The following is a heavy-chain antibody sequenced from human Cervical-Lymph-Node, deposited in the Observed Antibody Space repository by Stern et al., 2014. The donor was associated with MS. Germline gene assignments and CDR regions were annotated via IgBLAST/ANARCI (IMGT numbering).Heavy chain of an antibody. CDR2: IYWDDDK. J-gene: IGHJ4*02. D-gene: IGHD3-10*01. Sequence: QVTLRESGPTLVKPTQTLTLTCTFSGFSLNTSGVGVGWIRQPPGKDLEWLALIYWDDDKRYSPSLKSRLTIAKDTSKDQVVLTMTNMDPVDTATYYCAHRHPRGIVFVYWGQGTLVTVSS. CDR1: GFSLNTSGVG. V-gene: IGHV2-5*02. CDR3: AHRHPRGIVFVY.